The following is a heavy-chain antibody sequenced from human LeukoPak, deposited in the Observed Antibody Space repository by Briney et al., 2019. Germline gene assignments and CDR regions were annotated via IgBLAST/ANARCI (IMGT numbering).Heavy chain of an antibody. D-gene: IGHD4-11*01. CDR2: ISGSGGST. J-gene: IGHJ4*02. Sequence: GGSLRLSCAASGFTFNTYAMSWVRQAPGKGLEWVSAISGSGGSTYYADSVKGRFTISRDNSKNTLYLQMNSLRAEDTAVYYCAKFSSASTEDSFDYWGQGTLVTVSS. V-gene: IGHV3-23*01. CDR1: GFTFNTYA. CDR3: AKFSSASTEDSFDY.